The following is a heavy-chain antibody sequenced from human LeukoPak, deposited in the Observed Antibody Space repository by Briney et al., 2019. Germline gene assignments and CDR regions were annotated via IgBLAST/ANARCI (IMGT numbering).Heavy chain of an antibody. J-gene: IGHJ4*02. Sequence: GGSLRLSCAASGFTFSSYAMTWVRQAPGKGLEWVSGISGSGAGTYYADSVKGWFTVSRDNSKNTLYLQMNSLRAENTALYYCAKSHSSIWYFDCWGQGTLVTVSS. D-gene: IGHD6-13*01. CDR3: AKSHSSIWYFDC. V-gene: IGHV3-23*01. CDR2: ISGSGAGT. CDR1: GFTFSSYA.